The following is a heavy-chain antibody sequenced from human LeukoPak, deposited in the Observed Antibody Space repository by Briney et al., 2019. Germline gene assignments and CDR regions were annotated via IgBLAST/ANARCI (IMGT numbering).Heavy chain of an antibody. J-gene: IGHJ3*02. CDR1: GGSISSYY. V-gene: IGHV4-39*01. D-gene: IGHD2-2*01. CDR2: IYYSGST. CDR3: ARHRGSLRYCSSTSCGAFDI. Sequence: PSETLSLTCTVSGGSISSYYWGWIRQPPGKGLEWIGSIYYSGSTYYNPSLKSRVTISVDTSKNQFSLKLSSVTAADTAVYYCARHRGSLRYCSSTSCGAFDIWGQGTMVTVSS.